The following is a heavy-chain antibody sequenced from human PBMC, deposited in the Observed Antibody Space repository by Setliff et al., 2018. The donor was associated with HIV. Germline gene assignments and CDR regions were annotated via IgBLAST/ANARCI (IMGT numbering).Heavy chain of an antibody. Sequence: SVKVSCKASGGTFSSYAISWVRQAPGQGLEWMGRIIPIFGTSNYAQKFQGRVTITADKSTSTAYMELSSLKSEDTAVYYRARDREYCSSTSCPIGGWYFDLWGRGTLVTVSS. D-gene: IGHD2-2*01. J-gene: IGHJ2*01. CDR1: GGTFSSYA. CDR2: IIPIFGTS. V-gene: IGHV1-69*06. CDR3: ARDREYCSSTSCPIGGWYFDL.